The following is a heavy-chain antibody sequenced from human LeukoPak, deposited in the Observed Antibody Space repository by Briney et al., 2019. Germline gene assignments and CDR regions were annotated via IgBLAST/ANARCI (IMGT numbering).Heavy chain of an antibody. J-gene: IGHJ4*02. CDR2: IRYGGNDE. V-gene: IGHV3-30*02. D-gene: IGHD1-26*01. Sequence: GGSLRLSCAASGFTFSSNGMHWVRQAPGKGLEWVAFIRYGGNDERYADSVKGRFTISRDNSKNALYLQMNSLRGEDTAVYYCAKDRSESYFYFDFWGQGTLVTVSS. CDR1: GFTFSSNG. CDR3: AKDRSESYFYFDF.